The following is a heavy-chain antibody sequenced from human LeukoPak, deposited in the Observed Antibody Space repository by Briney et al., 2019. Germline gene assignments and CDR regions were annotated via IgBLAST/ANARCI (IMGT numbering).Heavy chain of an antibody. V-gene: IGHV4-39*01. Sequence: SETLSLTCTVSGGSISSSSYYWGWIRQPPGKGLEWIGSIYYSGSTYYNPSLKSQVTISADTSKNQFSLKLISVTAADTAVYYCARHSSAIWYFDLWGRGTLVTFSS. CDR3: ARHSSAIWYFDL. J-gene: IGHJ2*01. CDR1: GGSISSSSYY. D-gene: IGHD2-2*01. CDR2: IYYSGST.